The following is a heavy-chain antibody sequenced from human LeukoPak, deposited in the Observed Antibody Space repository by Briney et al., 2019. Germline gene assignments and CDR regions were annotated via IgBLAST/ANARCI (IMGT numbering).Heavy chain of an antibody. J-gene: IGHJ5*02. D-gene: IGHD2-2*01. CDR1: GYTFTDYY. V-gene: IGHV1-2*02. CDR3: ATVPCVISSCSPDNWFDP. Sequence: ASVKVSCKASGYTFTDYYILWLRQAPGQGLEWVGWINPHSGGTNFAQRFRGRVTMTRDTSISTVYMELTRLTSDDTAVYYCATVPCVISSCSPDNWFDPWGQGTLVTVSS. CDR2: INPHSGGT.